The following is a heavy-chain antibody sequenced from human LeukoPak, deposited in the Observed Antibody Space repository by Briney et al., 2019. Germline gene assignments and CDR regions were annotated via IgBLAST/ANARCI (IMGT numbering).Heavy chain of an antibody. D-gene: IGHD3-3*01. CDR3: ARSLYDFWSGYSQAYYFDY. J-gene: IGHJ4*02. V-gene: IGHV4-59*08. Sequence: PSETLSLTCAVYGGSFSGYYWSWIRQPPGKGLEWIGYIYYSGSTNYNPSLKSRVTISVDTSKNQFSLKLSSVTAADTAVYYCARSLYDFWSGYSQAYYFDYWGQGTLVTVSS. CDR2: IYYSGST. CDR1: GGSFSGYY.